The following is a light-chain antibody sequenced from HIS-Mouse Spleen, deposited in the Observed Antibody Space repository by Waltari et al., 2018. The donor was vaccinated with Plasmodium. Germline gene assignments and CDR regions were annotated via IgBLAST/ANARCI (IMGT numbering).Light chain of an antibody. CDR3: AAWDDSLNGVV. CDR2: SNN. Sequence: QSVLTQPPSASGTPGQRVTISCSGSISSIGSNTVNWYQQLPGPAPKLLIYSNNPRPSRVPDRFSGSKAGTSASLAISGLQSEDEADYYCAAWDDSLNGVVFAGGTKLTVL. J-gene: IGLJ2*01. V-gene: IGLV1-44*01. CDR1: ISSIGSNT.